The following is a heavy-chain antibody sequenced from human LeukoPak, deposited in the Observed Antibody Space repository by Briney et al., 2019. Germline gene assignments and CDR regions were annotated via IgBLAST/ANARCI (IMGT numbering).Heavy chain of an antibody. CDR1: GYNFRSYG. Sequence: ASVKVSCKASGYNFRSYGIGWVRQAPRQGPEWMGWITAGNGNTNYAQKVQGRVTMTTDTSTSTAYMELRSLRSDDTAVYFCARDLARGYSYGYNAFAIWGQGTMVTVSS. V-gene: IGHV1-18*01. CDR3: ARDLARGYSYGYNAFAI. J-gene: IGHJ3*02. D-gene: IGHD5-18*01. CDR2: ITAGNGNT.